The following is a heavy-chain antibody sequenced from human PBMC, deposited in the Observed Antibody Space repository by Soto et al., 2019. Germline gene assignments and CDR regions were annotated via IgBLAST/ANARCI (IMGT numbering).Heavy chain of an antibody. CDR1: GGSFSGYY. J-gene: IGHJ4*02. Sequence: QVQLQQWGAGLLKPSETLSLTCAVYGGSFSGYYWSWIRQPPGKGLEWIGEINHSGSTNYNPSLKSRVTISVDTYKNQFSLKLSSVTAADTAVYYCARVSMNRYSSSCLDYWGQGTLVTVSS. D-gene: IGHD6-13*01. V-gene: IGHV4-34*01. CDR2: INHSGST. CDR3: ARVSMNRYSSSCLDY.